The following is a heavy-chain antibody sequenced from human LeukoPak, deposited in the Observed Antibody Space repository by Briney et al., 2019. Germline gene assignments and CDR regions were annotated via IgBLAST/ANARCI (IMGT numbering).Heavy chain of an antibody. CDR3: ARTQSQSGSYRYYFGY. Sequence: SETLSLTCTVSGGSVGSAGYYWSWIRQPPGGGLEWIGYIYYSSNTNYNPSLKSRVTMSVNPSKNQFSLKLNSVTAADTAMYYCARTQSQSGSYRYYFGYWGQGTLVTVSS. D-gene: IGHD1-26*01. V-gene: IGHV4-61*08. J-gene: IGHJ4*02. CDR2: IYYSSNT. CDR1: GGSVGSAGYY.